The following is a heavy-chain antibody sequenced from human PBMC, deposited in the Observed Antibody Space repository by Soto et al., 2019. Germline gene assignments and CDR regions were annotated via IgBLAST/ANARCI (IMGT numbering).Heavy chain of an antibody. V-gene: IGHV3-23*01. J-gene: IGHJ6*02. CDR1: GFTFSSYW. Sequence: PGGSMRLSCAASGFTFSSYWMSWVRQAPGKGLEWVSNIKHSGSSTYYADSVKGRFTISRDNAKNTLYLQMNSLRAEDTAVYYCAKSSGWEPNYYYYGMDVWGQGTTVTVSS. CDR2: IKHSGSST. D-gene: IGHD1-26*01. CDR3: AKSSGWEPNYYYYGMDV.